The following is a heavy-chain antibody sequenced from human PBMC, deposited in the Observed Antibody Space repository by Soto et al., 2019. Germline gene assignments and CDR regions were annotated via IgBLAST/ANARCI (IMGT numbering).Heavy chain of an antibody. CDR2: INAGKGDT. CDR3: ARGPLLWGDV. CDR1: GYIFSNYA. Sequence: ASVKVSCKASGYIFSNYAIHWVRQAPGQRLEWMGWINAGKGDTIYSQKFQDRISINRDTSASTAYMEMGRLRPEDTAVYYCARGPLLWGDVWGQGTTVTVSS. V-gene: IGHV1-3*01. D-gene: IGHD3-10*01. J-gene: IGHJ6*02.